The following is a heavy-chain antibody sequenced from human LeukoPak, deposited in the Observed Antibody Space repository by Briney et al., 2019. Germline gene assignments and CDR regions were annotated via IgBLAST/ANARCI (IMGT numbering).Heavy chain of an antibody. CDR1: GFTFDDYA. CDR3: AKDMGIVVVPAAMPGEHYYYGMDV. CDR2: ISWNSGSI. Sequence: SLRLSCAASGFTFDDYAMHWVRQAPGKGLEWVSGISWNSGSIGYADSVKGRFTISRDNAKNSLYLQMNSLRAEDTALYYCAKDMGIVVVPAAMPGEHYYYGMDVWGQGTTVTVSS. D-gene: IGHD2-2*01. V-gene: IGHV3-9*01. J-gene: IGHJ6*02.